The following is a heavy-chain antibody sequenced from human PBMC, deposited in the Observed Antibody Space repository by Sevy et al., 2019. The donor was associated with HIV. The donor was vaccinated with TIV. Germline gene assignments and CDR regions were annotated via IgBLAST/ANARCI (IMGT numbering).Heavy chain of an antibody. CDR3: ARDGVVLGFLEWFDRGMDV. Sequence: GGSLRLSCAASGFTFSSYWMSWVRQAPGKGLEWVANIKQDGSKKYYVDSVKGRFTISRDNAKNSLYLQMNSLRAEDTAVYYCARDGVVLGFLEWFDRGMDVWGQGTTVTVSS. CDR1: GFTFSSYW. CDR2: IKQDGSKK. V-gene: IGHV3-7*01. J-gene: IGHJ6*02. D-gene: IGHD3-3*01.